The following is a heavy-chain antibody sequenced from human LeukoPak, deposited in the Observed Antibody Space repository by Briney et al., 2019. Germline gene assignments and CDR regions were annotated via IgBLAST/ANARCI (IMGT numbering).Heavy chain of an antibody. D-gene: IGHD3-22*01. J-gene: IGHJ4*02. CDR2: IIPILGIA. Sequence: SVKVSCKASGGTFSSYTISWVRQAPGQGLEWMGRIIPILGIANYAQKFQGRVTITADKSTSTAYMELSSLRSEDTAVYYYATLRGSYYDSSGYYPPFDYWGQGALVTVSS. CDR3: ATLRGSYYDSSGYYPPFDY. CDR1: GGTFSSYT. V-gene: IGHV1-69*02.